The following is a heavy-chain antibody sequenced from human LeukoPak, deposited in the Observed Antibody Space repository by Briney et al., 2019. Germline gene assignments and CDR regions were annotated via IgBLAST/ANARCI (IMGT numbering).Heavy chain of an antibody. CDR1: DDSINSYY. Sequence: KSSETLSLTCTVSDDSINSYYWSWIRQPPGKGLEWIAYIYYSGNTKYNPSLKSRVTISLDTSKKQFFLKLTSVTAADTAVYYCARGPLHPGWGRDAFDVWGQGTMVTVSS. CDR2: IYYSGNT. CDR3: ARGPLHPGWGRDAFDV. J-gene: IGHJ3*01. V-gene: IGHV4-59*01. D-gene: IGHD3-16*01.